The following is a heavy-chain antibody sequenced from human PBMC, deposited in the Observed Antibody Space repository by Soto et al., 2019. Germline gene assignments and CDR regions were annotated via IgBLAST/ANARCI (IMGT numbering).Heavy chain of an antibody. V-gene: IGHV4-59*08. D-gene: IGHD2-8*01. CDR2: IYYSATT. Sequence: SETLSLTCTVSGGSISSYYWSWIRQPPGKGLEWIGYIYYSATTNYNPSLKSRVTISVDTSKNQFSLKLSSVTAADTAVYYCARVNGYYGMDVWGQGTTVTVSS. J-gene: IGHJ6*02. CDR3: ARVNGYYGMDV. CDR1: GGSISSYY.